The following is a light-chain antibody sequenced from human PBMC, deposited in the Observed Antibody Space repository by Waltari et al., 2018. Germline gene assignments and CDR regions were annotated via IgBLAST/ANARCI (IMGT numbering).Light chain of an antibody. V-gene: IGKV3-15*01. Sequence: ETVMTQSPATLSVSPGAGATLSCRATGSVSTKLAWYQRKSGQAPRLLIYGASTRATGIPARFSGTGSGTEFTLTVSSLQSEDFALYYCQQYSNWPPTFGQGTKVDIK. CDR1: GSVSTK. CDR2: GAS. CDR3: QQYSNWPPT. J-gene: IGKJ1*01.